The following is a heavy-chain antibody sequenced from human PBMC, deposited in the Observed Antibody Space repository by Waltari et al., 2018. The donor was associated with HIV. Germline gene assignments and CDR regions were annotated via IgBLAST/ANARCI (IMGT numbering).Heavy chain of an antibody. J-gene: IGHJ4*02. D-gene: IGHD3-3*01. CDR1: GYIFSDYS. Sequence: QIQLVQSGAEVKKPGASVRVSCKASGYIFSDYSISWVRQAPGQGLKLMGWTSTYNVNTEYARDFKGRVSMTTYTATTPAYVDLRGLRFDDTAVYYCARLGYDFWSGYDYWGQGTLVTVS. V-gene: IGHV1-18*01. CDR3: ARLGYDFWSGYDY. CDR2: TSTYNVNT.